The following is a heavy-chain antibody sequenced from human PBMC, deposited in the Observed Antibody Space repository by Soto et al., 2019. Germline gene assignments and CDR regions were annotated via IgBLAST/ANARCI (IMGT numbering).Heavy chain of an antibody. D-gene: IGHD1-1*01. J-gene: IGHJ5*02. Sequence: EVQLVESGGGLVKPGGSLRLSCAASGFTFSTYSMNWVRQAPGKGLEWVSSISSTSGYKYYADSVKGRFTISRDNAKNTLYLQMNSVRADDTAVYYCARDRLDDLNYFTGDWFAPWGQGPLVTVSS. CDR2: ISSTSGYK. CDR3: ARDRLDDLNYFTGDWFAP. CDR1: GFTFSTYS. V-gene: IGHV3-21*01.